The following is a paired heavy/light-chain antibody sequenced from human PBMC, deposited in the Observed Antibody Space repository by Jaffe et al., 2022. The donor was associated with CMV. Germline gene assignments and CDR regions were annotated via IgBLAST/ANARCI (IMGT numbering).Light chain of an antibody. CDR3: NSRDSSGNHVV. CDR2: GKD. CDR1: SLRNYY. Sequence: SSELTQDPAVSVALGQTVRITCQGDSLRNYYTSWYQQKPGQAPVLVIYGKDNRPSGIPARFSGSSSGNTASLTITGAQAEDEADYYCNSRDSSGNHVVFAGGTKLTVL. V-gene: IGLV3-19*01. J-gene: IGLJ2*01.
Heavy chain of an antibody. Sequence: QITLKESGPTLVKPTQTLTLTCTFSGFSLSTSGVGVAWIRQPPGKALEWLALVYWDDDKRYSPSLKSRLTITKDTSKNQVVLTMTNMDPVDTATYYCAHTQTGTALDPYYFDYWGQGTVVTVSS. D-gene: IGHD1-7*01. CDR1: GFSLSTSGVG. CDR3: AHTQTGTALDPYYFDY. V-gene: IGHV2-5*02. CDR2: VYWDDDK. J-gene: IGHJ4*02.